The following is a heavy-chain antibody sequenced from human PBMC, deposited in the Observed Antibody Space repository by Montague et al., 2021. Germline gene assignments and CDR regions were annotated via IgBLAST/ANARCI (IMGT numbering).Heavy chain of an antibody. Sequence: SETLSLTCSVSGASISDYYWSWIRQPPGKGLEWIGYIYYSRRTNXNPSLKSRVTISVDTSKNQFSLKLSSVTAADTAFYYCAVTNPYYYYGMGVWGQGTTVTVSS. D-gene: IGHD1-14*01. V-gene: IGHV4-59*01. J-gene: IGHJ6*02. CDR1: GASISDYY. CDR2: IYYSRRT. CDR3: AVTNPYYYYGMGV.